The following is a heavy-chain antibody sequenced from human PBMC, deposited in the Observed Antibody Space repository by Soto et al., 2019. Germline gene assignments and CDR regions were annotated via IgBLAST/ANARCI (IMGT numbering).Heavy chain of an antibody. V-gene: IGHV1-2*02. D-gene: IGHD3-22*01. J-gene: IGHJ3*02. CDR3: ARVYYYDSSGPNDAFDI. Sequence: ALVKVSCKASGYTFTGYYMHWVRQAPGQGLEWMGWINPNSGGTNYAQKFQGRVTMTRDTSISTAYMELSRLRSDDTAVYYCARVYYYDSSGPNDAFDIWGQGTMVTVSS. CDR1: GYTFTGYY. CDR2: INPNSGGT.